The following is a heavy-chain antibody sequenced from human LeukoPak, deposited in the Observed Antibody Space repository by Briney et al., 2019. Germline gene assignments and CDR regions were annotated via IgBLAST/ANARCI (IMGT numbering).Heavy chain of an antibody. V-gene: IGHV3-7*01. Sequence: GGSLRLSCAASGFTFSSHWMSWVRQAPGKGLEWVAIIKQDGSDKRYVDSVKGRFTISRDNAKTSLYLQMNSLRAEDTAVYYCTRYSYNSGPNDYWGQGTLVTVSS. CDR2: IKQDGSDK. J-gene: IGHJ4*02. CDR1: GFTFSSHW. CDR3: TRYSYNSGPNDY. D-gene: IGHD3-10*01.